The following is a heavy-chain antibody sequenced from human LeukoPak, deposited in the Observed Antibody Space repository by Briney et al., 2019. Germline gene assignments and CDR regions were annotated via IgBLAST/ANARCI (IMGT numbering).Heavy chain of an antibody. Sequence: GGSLRLSCAASGFTFSSYSMNWVRQAPGKGLEWVSSISSSSSYIYYADSVKGRFTISRDNAKNSLYLQMNSLRAEDTAVYYCARVRIPAAGDAFDIWGQGTMVTVSS. CDR2: ISSSSSYI. CDR3: ARVRIPAAGDAFDI. CDR1: GFTFSSYS. V-gene: IGHV3-21*01. D-gene: IGHD6-13*01. J-gene: IGHJ3*02.